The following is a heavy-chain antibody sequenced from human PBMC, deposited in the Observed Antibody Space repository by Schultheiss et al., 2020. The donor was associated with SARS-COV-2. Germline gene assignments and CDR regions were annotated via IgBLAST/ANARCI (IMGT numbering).Heavy chain of an antibody. CDR3: ARIVATFEFDY. V-gene: IGHV3-48*03. Sequence: GGSLRLSCAASGFTFSSYEMNWVRQAPGKGLEWVSYISSSGNTIYYADSVKGRFTISRDNAKNSLYLQMNSLRAEDTAVYYCARIVATFEFDYWGQGTLVTVSS. D-gene: IGHD5-12*01. J-gene: IGHJ4*02. CDR2: ISSSGNTI. CDR1: GFTFSSYE.